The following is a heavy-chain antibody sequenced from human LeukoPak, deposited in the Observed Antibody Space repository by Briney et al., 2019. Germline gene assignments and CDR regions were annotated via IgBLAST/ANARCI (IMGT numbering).Heavy chain of an antibody. CDR2: FDPEDGET. D-gene: IGHD3-22*01. J-gene: IGHJ1*01. Sequence: ASVKVSCKVSGYTLTEFSIHWVRQAPGKGLEWMGGFDPEDGETIYAQKFQGRVTMTEDTSTDTAYMELSSLRSEDTAVYYCATEDLYYYDSSGTEYFQHWGQGTLVTVSS. V-gene: IGHV1-24*01. CDR3: ATEDLYYYDSSGTEYFQH. CDR1: GYTLTEFS.